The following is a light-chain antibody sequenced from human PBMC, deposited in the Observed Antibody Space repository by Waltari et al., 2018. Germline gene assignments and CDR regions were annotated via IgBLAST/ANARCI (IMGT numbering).Light chain of an antibody. CDR1: QSISSH. Sequence: DIQMAQSPSYLSASVGDRINITCRASQSISSHLNWYQHKSGKAPKLLIYAASSLQSGVPSRFSGSGSGTDFTLTISSLQPEDFATYYCQQSYSAPHFGPGTKVDIK. V-gene: IGKV1-39*01. CDR2: AAS. J-gene: IGKJ3*01. CDR3: QQSYSAPH.